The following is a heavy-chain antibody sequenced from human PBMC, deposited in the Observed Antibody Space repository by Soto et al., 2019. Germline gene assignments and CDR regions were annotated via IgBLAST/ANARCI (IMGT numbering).Heavy chain of an antibody. V-gene: IGHV4-59*01. CDR3: ARSIDP. CDR2: IYYSGST. J-gene: IGHJ5*02. CDR1: GGSISSYY. Sequence: SETLSLTCTVSGGSISSYYWSWIRQPPGKGLEWIGYIYYSGSTNYNPSLKSRVTISVDTSKNQFSLKLSSVTAADTAVYYCARSIDPWGQGTLVTVS.